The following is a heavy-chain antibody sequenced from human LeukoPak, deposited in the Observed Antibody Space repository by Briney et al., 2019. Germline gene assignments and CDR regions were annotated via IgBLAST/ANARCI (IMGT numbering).Heavy chain of an antibody. CDR1: GFTFSSYA. CDR3: AKNLYCGGGXCYPSXLGMDV. Sequence: GGSLRLSCAASGFTFSSYAMSWVRQAPGKGLEWGSSISGSGNRTYYADSVKGRFTISRDNSKNTLFLQMNSLRAEATVVYYCAKNLYCGGGXCYPSXLGMDVWGQGTTXTXSS. V-gene: IGHV3-23*01. D-gene: IGHD2-15*01. CDR2: ISGSGNRT. J-gene: IGHJ6*02.